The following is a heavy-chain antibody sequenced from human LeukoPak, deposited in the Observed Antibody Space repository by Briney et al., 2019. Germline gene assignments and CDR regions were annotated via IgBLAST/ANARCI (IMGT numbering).Heavy chain of an antibody. V-gene: IGHV1-46*01. Sequence: ASVKVSCKASGYTFTSYYMHWVRQAPGQGLEWMGIINPSGGSTSYAQKFQGRVTMTRDTSTSTVYMELSSLRSEDTALYYCARDRGFKSFGDKNPDFDYWGQGTLVTVSS. CDR1: GYTFTSYY. CDR3: ARDRGFKSFGDKNPDFDY. J-gene: IGHJ4*02. D-gene: IGHD3-10*01. CDR2: INPSGGST.